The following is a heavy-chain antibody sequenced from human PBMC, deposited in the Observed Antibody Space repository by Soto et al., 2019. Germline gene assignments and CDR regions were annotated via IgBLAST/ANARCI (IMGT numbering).Heavy chain of an antibody. Sequence: PGGSLRLSCTASGFTFGDYAMSWFRQAPGKGLEWVGFIRSKAYGGTTEYAASVKGRFTISRDDSKSIAYLQMNSLKTEDTAVYYCTRESTYYYDSSGYYSDAFDIWGQGTMVTVSS. V-gene: IGHV3-49*03. J-gene: IGHJ3*02. CDR1: GFTFGDYA. CDR3: TRESTYYYDSSGYYSDAFDI. D-gene: IGHD3-22*01. CDR2: IRSKAYGGTT.